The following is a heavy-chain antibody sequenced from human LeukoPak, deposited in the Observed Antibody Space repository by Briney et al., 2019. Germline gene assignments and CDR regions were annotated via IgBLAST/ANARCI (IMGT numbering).Heavy chain of an antibody. D-gene: IGHD3-16*01. Sequence: GGSLRLSCAASGFTFGDYYMTWVRQAPGKGLEWVANIKQDGSEKKYVDSVKGRFTISRDNAKNSLYLQMDSLRVEDTAVYYCAGWGRNGFNYWGQGTLVTVSS. CDR1: GFTFGDYY. CDR3: AGWGRNGFNY. V-gene: IGHV3-7*04. CDR2: IKQDGSEK. J-gene: IGHJ4*02.